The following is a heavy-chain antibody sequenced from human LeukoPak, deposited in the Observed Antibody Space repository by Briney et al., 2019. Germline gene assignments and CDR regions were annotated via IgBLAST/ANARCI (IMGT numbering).Heavy chain of an antibody. Sequence: GGSLRLSCTASGFTFGDYAMSWFRQAPGKGLEWVGFIRSKAYGGTTEYAASVKGRFTISRDDSKSIAYLQMNSLKTEDTAVYYCTRVRGTGYSGYDSDYWGQGTLVTVSS. CDR2: IRSKAYGGTT. CDR3: TRVRGTGYSGYDSDY. CDR1: GFTFGDYA. D-gene: IGHD5-12*01. J-gene: IGHJ4*02. V-gene: IGHV3-49*03.